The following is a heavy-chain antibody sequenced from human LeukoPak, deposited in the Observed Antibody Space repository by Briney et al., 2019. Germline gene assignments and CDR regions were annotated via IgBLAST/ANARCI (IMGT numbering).Heavy chain of an antibody. CDR1: GGSISSYY. CDR3: ARAKGYCSGGSCYLHYYGMDV. J-gene: IGHJ6*02. Sequence: PSETLSLTCTVSGGSISSYYWSWIRQPAGKGLEWIGRIYTSGSTYYNPSLKSRVTISVDTSKNQFSLKLSSVTAADTAVYYCARAKGYCSGGSCYLHYYGMDVWGQGTTVTVSS. CDR2: IYTSGST. V-gene: IGHV4-4*07. D-gene: IGHD2-15*01.